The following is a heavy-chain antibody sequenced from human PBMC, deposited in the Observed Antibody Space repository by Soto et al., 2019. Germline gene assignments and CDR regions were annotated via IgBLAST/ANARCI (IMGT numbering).Heavy chain of an antibody. CDR1: GFTFSSYS. CDR3: AREEGYSNSPSSGGVDY. CDR2: ISSSSSTI. D-gene: IGHD6-6*01. Sequence: EVQLVESGGGLVQPGGSLRLSCAASGFTFSSYSMNWVRQAPGKGLEWVSYISSSSSTIYYADSVKGRFTISRDNAKNSLYLQMNSRRAEDTAVYYCAREEGYSNSPSSGGVDYWGQGTLVTVSS. J-gene: IGHJ4*02. V-gene: IGHV3-48*01.